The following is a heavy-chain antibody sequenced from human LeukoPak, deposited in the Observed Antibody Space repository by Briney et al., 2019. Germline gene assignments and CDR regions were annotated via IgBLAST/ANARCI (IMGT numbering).Heavy chain of an antibody. Sequence: SETLSLTCAVYGGSFSGYYWSWIRHPPGKGLEWIGEINHSGSTNYNPSLKSRVTISVDTSKNQFSLKLSSVTAADTAVYYCARVPGYSSRINWFDPWGQGTLVTVSS. V-gene: IGHV4-34*01. CDR3: ARVPGYSSRINWFDP. J-gene: IGHJ5*02. D-gene: IGHD6-13*01. CDR2: INHSGST. CDR1: GGSFSGYY.